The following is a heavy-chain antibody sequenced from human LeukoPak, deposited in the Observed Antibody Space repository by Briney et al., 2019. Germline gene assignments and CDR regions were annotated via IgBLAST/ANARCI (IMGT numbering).Heavy chain of an antibody. Sequence: KASETLSLTCAVYGGSFSGYYWSWIRQPPGKGLEWIGEINHSGSTNYNPSLKSRVTISVDTSKNQFSLKLSSVTAADTAVYYCATFGERRFDYWGQGTLVTVSS. J-gene: IGHJ4*02. D-gene: IGHD3-10*01. CDR1: GGSFSGYY. V-gene: IGHV4-34*01. CDR2: INHSGST. CDR3: ATFGERRFDY.